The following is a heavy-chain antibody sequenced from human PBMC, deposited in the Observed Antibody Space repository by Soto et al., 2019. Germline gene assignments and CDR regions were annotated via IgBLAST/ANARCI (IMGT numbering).Heavy chain of an antibody. CDR2: ISSTGAGT. Sequence: GGSLRLSCAASGFTFSRFAMTWARQAPGKGLEWVSAISSTGAGTYYADSVKGRFTISRDNAKNSLYLQMNSLRAEDTAVYYCAKDYGSGSYYSDAFDIWGQGTMVTVSS. CDR3: AKDYGSGSYYSDAFDI. D-gene: IGHD3-10*01. CDR1: GFTFSRFA. V-gene: IGHV3-23*01. J-gene: IGHJ3*02.